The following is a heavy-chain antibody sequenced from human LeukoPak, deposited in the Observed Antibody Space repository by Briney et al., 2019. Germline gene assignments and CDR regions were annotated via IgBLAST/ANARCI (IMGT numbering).Heavy chain of an antibody. V-gene: IGHV4-4*07. CDR3: AGGGTPMVYYFDN. CDR1: GGFMSSYY. CDR2: IYTSGSP. J-gene: IGHJ4*02. Sequence: PSETLSLMCTVSGGFMSSYYWSWIRQPGGEGLEWLGRIYTSGSPSYNTSFKGRVPMSVDTPKNHFFLQLRSVTAADTAVYYCAGGGTPMVYYFDNWGQKTLVTVSS. D-gene: IGHD5-18*01.